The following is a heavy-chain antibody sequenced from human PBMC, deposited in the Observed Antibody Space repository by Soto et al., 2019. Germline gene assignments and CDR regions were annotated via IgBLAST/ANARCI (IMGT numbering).Heavy chain of an antibody. CDR3: ARKAPGYCTNGVCYSNWFDP. Sequence: GGSLRLSCAASGFTFSSYSMNWVRQAPGKGLEWVSYISSSSSTIYYADSVKGRFTISRDNAKNSLYLQMNSLRAEDTAVYYCARKAPGYCTNGVCYSNWFDPWGQGTLVTVSS. V-gene: IGHV3-48*01. D-gene: IGHD2-8*01. CDR1: GFTFSSYS. CDR2: ISSSSSTI. J-gene: IGHJ5*02.